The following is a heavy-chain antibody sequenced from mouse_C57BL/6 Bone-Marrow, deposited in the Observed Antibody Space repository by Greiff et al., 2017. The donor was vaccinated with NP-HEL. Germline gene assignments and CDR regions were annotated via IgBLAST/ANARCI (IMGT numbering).Heavy chain of an antibody. CDR1: GYTFTSYW. CDR3: ARSDYYGSSSYWYFDV. J-gene: IGHJ1*03. V-gene: IGHV1-55*01. Sequence: VQLQQPGAELVKPGASVKMSCKASGYTFTSYWITLVKQRPGQGLEWIGDIYPGSGSTNYNEKFKSKATLTVDTSSSTAYMQLSSLTSEDSAVYYCARSDYYGSSSYWYFDVWGTGTTVTVSS. CDR2: IYPGSGST. D-gene: IGHD1-1*01.